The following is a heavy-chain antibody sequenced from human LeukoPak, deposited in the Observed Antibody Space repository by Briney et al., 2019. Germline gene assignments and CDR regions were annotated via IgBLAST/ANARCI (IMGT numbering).Heavy chain of an antibody. CDR1: GFTFSSYA. J-gene: IGHJ4*02. Sequence: GGSLTLSCAASGFTFSSYAMSWVRQAPGQGMEWVSAISGSGGSTYYADSVKGRFTISRDNSKNTLYLQMNSLRAEDTAVYYCAKGDFDWLLSYFDYWGQGTLVTVSS. CDR2: ISGSGGST. D-gene: IGHD3-9*01. CDR3: AKGDFDWLLSYFDY. V-gene: IGHV3-23*01.